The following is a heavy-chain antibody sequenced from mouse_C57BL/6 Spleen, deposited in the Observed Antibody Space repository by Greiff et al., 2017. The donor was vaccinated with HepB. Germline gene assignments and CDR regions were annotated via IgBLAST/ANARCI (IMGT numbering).Heavy chain of an antibody. CDR2: INPNNGGT. CDR1: GYTFTDYN. D-gene: IGHD1-1*01. Sequence: EVQLQQSGPELVKPGASVKMSCKASGYTFTDYNMHWVKQSHGKSLEWIGYINPNNGGTSYNQKFKGKATLTVNKSSSTAYMELRSLTSEDSAVYYCARPPVVARYAMDYWGQGTSVTVSS. J-gene: IGHJ4*01. V-gene: IGHV1-22*01. CDR3: ARPPVVARYAMDY.